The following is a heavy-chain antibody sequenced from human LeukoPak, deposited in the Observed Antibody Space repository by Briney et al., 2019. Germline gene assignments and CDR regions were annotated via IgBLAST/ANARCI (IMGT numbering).Heavy chain of an antibody. CDR2: IYYSGST. CDR1: GGSISSSSYY. CDR3: ARGWIGPALTSSDWFDP. V-gene: IGHV4-39*07. D-gene: IGHD2-2*01. Sequence: SETLSLTCTVSGGSISSSSYYWGWIRQPPGKGLEWIGSIYYSGSTYYNPSLKSRVTISVDTSKNQFSLKLSSVTAADTAVYYCARGWIGPALTSSDWFDPWGQGTLVTVSS. J-gene: IGHJ5*02.